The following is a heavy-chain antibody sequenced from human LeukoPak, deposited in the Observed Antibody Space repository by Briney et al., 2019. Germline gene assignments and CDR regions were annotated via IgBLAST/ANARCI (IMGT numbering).Heavy chain of an antibody. J-gene: IGHJ4*02. Sequence: ASVKVSCKASGYSFTDHYLHWLRQAPGQGLEWMGWIHPNSGDTNYAQRFQGRVSLTRDTSISTAYMELSSLRSDDTAVYYCARDHNWGPDYWGQGILVSVSS. CDR1: GYSFTDHY. V-gene: IGHV1-2*02. CDR2: IHPNSGDT. CDR3: ARDHNWGPDY. D-gene: IGHD7-27*01.